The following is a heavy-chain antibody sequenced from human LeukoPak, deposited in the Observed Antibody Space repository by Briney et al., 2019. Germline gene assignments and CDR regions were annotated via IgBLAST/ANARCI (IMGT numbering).Heavy chain of an antibody. D-gene: IGHD5-18*01. V-gene: IGHV3-7*01. CDR1: GFTFTSYG. Sequence: GGTLRLSCAASGFTFTSYGMSWVRQAPGKGLEWVANINQDGSEKYYVDSVKGRFTISRDNAKNSLYLQMNSLRAEDTAVYYCARPRYSYGYWAYFDYWGQGTLVTVSS. J-gene: IGHJ4*02. CDR3: ARPRYSYGYWAYFDY. CDR2: INQDGSEK.